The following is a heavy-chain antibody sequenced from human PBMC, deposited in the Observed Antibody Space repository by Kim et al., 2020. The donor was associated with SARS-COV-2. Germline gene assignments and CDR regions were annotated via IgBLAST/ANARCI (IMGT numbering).Heavy chain of an antibody. V-gene: IGHV4-34*01. CDR3: ARGRSHIYGYGWRWFDP. Sequence: SETLSLTCAVYGGSFSGYYWSWIRQPPGKGLEWIGEINHSGSTNYNPSLKSRVTISVDTSKNQFSLKLSSVTAADTAVYYCARGRSHIYGYGWRWFDPWG. J-gene: IGHJ5*02. CDR1: GGSFSGYY. D-gene: IGHD3-16*01. CDR2: INHSGST.